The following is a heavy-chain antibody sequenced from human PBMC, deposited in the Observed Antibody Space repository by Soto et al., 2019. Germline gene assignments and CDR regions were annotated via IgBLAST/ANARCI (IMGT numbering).Heavy chain of an antibody. V-gene: IGHV4-31*03. Sequence: TRSLTCTVSGGSISSGGYYWSWIRQHPGKGLEWIGYIYYSGSTYYNPSLKSRVTISVDTSKNQFSLKLSSVTAADTAVYYCARAVPNYYDSSGSNWFDPWGQGTLVTVSS. D-gene: IGHD3-22*01. CDR3: ARAVPNYYDSSGSNWFDP. CDR2: IYYSGST. CDR1: GGSISSGGYY. J-gene: IGHJ5*02.